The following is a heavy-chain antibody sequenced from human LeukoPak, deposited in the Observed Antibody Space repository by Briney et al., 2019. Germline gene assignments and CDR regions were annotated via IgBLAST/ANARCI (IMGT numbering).Heavy chain of an antibody. J-gene: IGHJ4*02. CDR3: ASQYSGYIYGDY. CDR2: ISYDGSNK. CDR1: GFSFKDYW. V-gene: IGHV3-30-3*01. D-gene: IGHD5-12*01. Sequence: PGGSLRLSCAASGFSFKDYWMSWVRQAPGKGLEWVAVISYDGSNKYYADSVKGRFTISRDNSKNTLYLQMNSLRTEDTAVYYCASQYSGYIYGDYWGQGTLVTVSS.